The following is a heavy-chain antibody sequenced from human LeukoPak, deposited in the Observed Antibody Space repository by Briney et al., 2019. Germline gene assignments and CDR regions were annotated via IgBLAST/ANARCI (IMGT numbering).Heavy chain of an antibody. J-gene: IGHJ4*02. CDR3: AKVRDTATSSHFDY. D-gene: IGHD4-17*01. CDR1: GFTFDDYA. V-gene: IGHV3-9*01. CDR2: ISWNSGSI. Sequence: PGGSLRLSCAASGFTFDDYAMHWVRQAPGKGLEWVSGISWNSGSIGYADSVKGRFTISRDNAKNSLYLQMNSLRAEDTALYYCAKVRDTATSSHFDYWGQGTLVTVSS.